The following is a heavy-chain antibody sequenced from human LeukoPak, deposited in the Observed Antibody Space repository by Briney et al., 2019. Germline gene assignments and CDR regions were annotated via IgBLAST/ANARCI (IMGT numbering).Heavy chain of an antibody. CDR1: GGSISSYY. J-gene: IGHJ5*02. CDR3: ARDHSAYYYDSSGYQKRTNWFDP. D-gene: IGHD3-22*01. Sequence: PSETLSPTCTASGGSISSYYWSWIRQPPGKGLEWIGYIYYSGSTNYNPSLKSRVTISVDTSKNQFSLKLSSVTAADTAVYYCARDHSAYYYDSSGYQKRTNWFDPWGQGTLVAVSS. V-gene: IGHV4-59*01. CDR2: IYYSGST.